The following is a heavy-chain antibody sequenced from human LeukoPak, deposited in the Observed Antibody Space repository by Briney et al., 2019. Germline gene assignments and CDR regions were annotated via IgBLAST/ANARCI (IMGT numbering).Heavy chain of an antibody. D-gene: IGHD2-15*01. J-gene: IGHJ5*02. CDR2: MYHSGIT. CDR3: ARESNCSGGSCPKNNWFDP. CDR1: GDSISSYY. Sequence: SETLSLTCTVSGDSISSYYWSWIRQTPGKGLEWIGYMYHSGITKYNPSLKSRVTISVDTSKNQFSLKLSSVTAADTAVYYCARESNCSGGSCPKNNWFDPWGQGPLVTVSS. V-gene: IGHV4-59*01.